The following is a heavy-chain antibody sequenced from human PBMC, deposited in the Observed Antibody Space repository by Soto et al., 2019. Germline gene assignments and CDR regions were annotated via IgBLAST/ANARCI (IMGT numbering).Heavy chain of an antibody. J-gene: IGHJ6*02. CDR3: ARWRSSTYYYYGMDV. CDR2: IWYDGSNK. V-gene: IGHV3-33*01. D-gene: IGHD1-26*01. Sequence: GSLRLSCAASGFTFSSYGMHWVRQAPGKGLEWVAVIWYDGSNKYYADSVKGRFTISRDNSKNTLYLQMNSLRAEDTAVYYCARWRSSTYYYYGMDVWGQGTTVTVSS. CDR1: GFTFSSYG.